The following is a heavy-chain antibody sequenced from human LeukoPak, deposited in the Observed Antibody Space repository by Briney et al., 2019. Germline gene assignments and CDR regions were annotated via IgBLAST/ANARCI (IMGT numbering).Heavy chain of an antibody. Sequence: VASVKVSCKASGYTFTGYYMRWVRQAPGQGLEWMGWINPNSGGTNYAQKFQGRVTMTRDTSISTAYMELSRLRSDDTAVYYCARVDDCSAYYYVGGHFDYWGQGTLVTVSS. J-gene: IGHJ4*02. CDR3: ARVDDCSAYYYVGGHFDY. CDR2: INPNSGGT. V-gene: IGHV1-2*02. D-gene: IGHD3-22*01. CDR1: GYTFTGYY.